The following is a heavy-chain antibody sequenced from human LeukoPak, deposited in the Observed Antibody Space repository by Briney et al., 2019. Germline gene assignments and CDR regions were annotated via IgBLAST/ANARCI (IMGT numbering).Heavy chain of an antibody. V-gene: IGHV4-59*08. CDR1: GGSISSYY. D-gene: IGHD6-13*01. CDR3: ASYSSSLDYFDY. J-gene: IGHJ4*02. CDR2: IYYSGST. Sequence: PSETLSLTCTVSGGSISSYYWSWIRQPPGKGLEWIGYIYYSGSTNYNPSLKSRVTISVDTSKNQFSLKLSSVTAADTAVYYCASYSSSLDYFDYWGQGTLVTVSS.